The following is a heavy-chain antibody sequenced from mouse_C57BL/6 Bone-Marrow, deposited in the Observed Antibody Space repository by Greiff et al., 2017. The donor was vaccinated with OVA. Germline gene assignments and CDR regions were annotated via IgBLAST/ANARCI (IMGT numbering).Heavy chain of an antibody. D-gene: IGHD2-1*01. Sequence: VQLQQSGTVLARPGASVKMSCKTSGYTFTSYWMHWVKQRPGQGLEWIGAIYPGNSDTSYNQKFKGKAKLTAVTSASTAYMALSSLTNEDSAVYYCTRGGTPIYYGFAYWGQGTLVTVSA. J-gene: IGHJ3*01. CDR3: TRGGTPIYYGFAY. CDR1: GYTFTSYW. V-gene: IGHV1-5*01. CDR2: IYPGNSDT.